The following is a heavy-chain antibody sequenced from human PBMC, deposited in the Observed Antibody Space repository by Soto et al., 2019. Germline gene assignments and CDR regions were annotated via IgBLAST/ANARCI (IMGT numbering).Heavy chain of an antibody. CDR2: IYHGGTT. CDR3: ARYSVVVAAKRTPNGDAFDI. CDR1: GYSISSGSY. D-gene: IGHD2-15*01. V-gene: IGHV4-38-2*02. J-gene: IGHJ3*02. Sequence: SSETLSLTCTVSGYSISSGSYWAWIRQPPGKGPEWIASIYHGGTTFYNPSLKSRITISVDTSNNQFSLKLSSVTAADTAVYYCARYSVVVAAKRTPNGDAFDIWGQGTMVTVSS.